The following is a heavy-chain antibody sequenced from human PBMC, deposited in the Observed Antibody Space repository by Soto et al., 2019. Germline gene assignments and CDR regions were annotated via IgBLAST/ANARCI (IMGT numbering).Heavy chain of an antibody. CDR1: GFSLITSGRG. CDR3: EHRSITMVRGVILFDY. Sequence: SGPTLVNPTQTLTLTFTFSGFSLITSGRGMGCIRQPPGKALEWLALIYWDDDKLYIPSLKSSLTITKDTSKNQVVLTMTNMEPVDKATYYCEHRSITMVRGVILFDYSGQGTLVTVPS. CDR2: IYWDDDK. J-gene: IGHJ4*02. V-gene: IGHV2-5*02. D-gene: IGHD3-10*01.